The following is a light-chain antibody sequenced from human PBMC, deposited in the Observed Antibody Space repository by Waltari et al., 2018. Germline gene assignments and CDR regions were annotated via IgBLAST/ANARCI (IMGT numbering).Light chain of an antibody. Sequence: VVMTKSPYSLAVSLGARASITFNSSPSLLYSPNNKNYLAWYQQKPGQPPKLLIYWASTRESGVPDRFSGSGSGTDFTLTISSLQAEDVAVYYCQHYYSSPWTFGQGTKVEIK. CDR2: WAS. CDR3: QHYYSSPWT. J-gene: IGKJ1*01. CDR1: PSLLYSPNNKNY. V-gene: IGKV4-1*01.